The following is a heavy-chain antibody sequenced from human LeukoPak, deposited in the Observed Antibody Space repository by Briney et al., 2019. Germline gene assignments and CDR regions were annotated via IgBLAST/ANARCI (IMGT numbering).Heavy chain of an antibody. D-gene: IGHD6-19*01. J-gene: IGHJ4*02. CDR2: ISSSSSTI. V-gene: IGHV3-48*04. CDR1: GFTFSSYS. Sequence: GGSLRLSCAASGFTFSSYSMNWVRQAPGKGLEWVSYISSSSSTIYYADSVKGRFTISRDNAKNSLYLQMNSLRAEDTAVYYCASIAVAGTVPYYFDYWGQGTLVTVSS. CDR3: ASIAVAGTVPYYFDY.